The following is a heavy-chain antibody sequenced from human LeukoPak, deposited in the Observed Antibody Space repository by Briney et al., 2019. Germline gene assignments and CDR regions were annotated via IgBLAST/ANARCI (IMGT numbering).Heavy chain of an antibody. Sequence: GGSLRLSCAASGFTFSSYAMHWVRQAPGKGLEWVAVISYDGSNKYYADSVKGRFTISRDNSKSTLYLQMNSLRAEDTAVYYCARDFPYDSSGPAAGYFDYWGQGTLVTVSS. D-gene: IGHD3-22*01. J-gene: IGHJ4*02. V-gene: IGHV3-30*01. CDR2: ISYDGSNK. CDR1: GFTFSSYA. CDR3: ARDFPYDSSGPAAGYFDY.